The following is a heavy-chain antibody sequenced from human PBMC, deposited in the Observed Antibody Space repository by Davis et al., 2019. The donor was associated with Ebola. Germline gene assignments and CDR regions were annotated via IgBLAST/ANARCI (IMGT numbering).Heavy chain of an antibody. CDR2: IIPIFGTA. V-gene: IGHV1-69*13. D-gene: IGHD2-15*01. J-gene: IGHJ4*02. CDR1: GGTFSSYA. CDR3: ASAVVVAATGGFDY. Sequence: SVKVSCKASGGTFSSYAISWVRQAPGQGLEWMGGIIPIFGTANYAQKFQGRVTITADESTSTVYMELSSLRSEDTAVYYCASAVVVAATGGFDYWGQGTLVTVSS.